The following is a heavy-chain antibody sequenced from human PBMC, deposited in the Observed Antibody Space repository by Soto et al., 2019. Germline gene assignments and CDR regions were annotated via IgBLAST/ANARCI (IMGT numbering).Heavy chain of an antibody. CDR3: AREGGYSYGFGY. D-gene: IGHD5-18*01. CDR1: GYTFTSYD. J-gene: IGHJ4*02. V-gene: IGHV1-8*01. CDR2: MNPNNGNT. Sequence: QVQLVQSGAEVKKPGASVKVSCKASGYTFTSYDINWVRQATGQGIEWMGWMNPNNGNTAYAQKFQGRVTMTRNTSISTAYMELSSLRSEDTAVYYCAREGGYSYGFGYWGQGTLVTVSS.